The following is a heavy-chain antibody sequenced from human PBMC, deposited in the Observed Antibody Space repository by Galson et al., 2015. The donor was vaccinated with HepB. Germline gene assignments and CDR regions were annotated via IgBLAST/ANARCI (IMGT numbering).Heavy chain of an antibody. J-gene: IGHJ4*02. D-gene: IGHD5-18*01. CDR3: ARGWDTDVISNLDY. CDR1: GFTYNNYW. Sequence: LRLSCAVSGFTYNNYWMSWVRQAPGRGLEWVAHIKQDGSEKYYVDSVEGRFTVSRDNAKKTLYLDMNALSVEDTAVYYCARGWDTDVISNLDYWGQGALVTVSS. V-gene: IGHV3-7*03. CDR2: IKQDGSEK.